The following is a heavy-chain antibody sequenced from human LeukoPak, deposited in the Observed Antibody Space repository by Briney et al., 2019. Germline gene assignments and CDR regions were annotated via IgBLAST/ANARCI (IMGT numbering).Heavy chain of an antibody. D-gene: IGHD2/OR15-2a*01. J-gene: IGHJ6*03. CDR1: GGSISSYY. CDR2: IYYSGST. Sequence: SETLSLTCTVSGGSISSYYWSWIRQPPGKGLEWIGYIYYSGSTNYNPSLKSRVTISVDTSKNQFSLKLSSVTAADTAVYYCARGTFYYYYYCMDVWGKGTTVTVSS. V-gene: IGHV4-59*01. CDR3: ARGTFYYYYYCMDV.